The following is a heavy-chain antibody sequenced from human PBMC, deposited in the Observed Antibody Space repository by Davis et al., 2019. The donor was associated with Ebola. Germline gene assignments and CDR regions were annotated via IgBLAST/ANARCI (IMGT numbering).Heavy chain of an antibody. CDR2: ITGSGRNT. J-gene: IGHJ4*02. V-gene: IGHV3-23*01. CDR3: AKHTMTVVVIDNFDY. D-gene: IGHD3-22*01. Sequence: GESLKISCAASGFTFSRYAMSWVRQAPGKGLEWVAAITGSGRNTYYADSVKGRFTISRDTSKDTVYLQMNSLRAEDTAVYYCAKHTMTVVVIDNFDYWGQGTPVTVSS. CDR1: GFTFSRYA.